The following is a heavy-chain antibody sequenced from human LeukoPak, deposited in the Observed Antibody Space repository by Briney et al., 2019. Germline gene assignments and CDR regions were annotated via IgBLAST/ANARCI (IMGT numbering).Heavy chain of an antibody. CDR3: ARETVAGPQYYFDY. J-gene: IGHJ4*02. CDR1: GFTVSSNY. D-gene: IGHD6-19*01. V-gene: IGHV3-53*01. Sequence: PGGSLRLSCAASGFTVSSNYMSWVRQAPGKGLEWVSVIYSGGSTYYADSLKGRFTISRDNSKNTLYLQMNSLRAEDTAVYYCARETVAGPQYYFDYWGQGTLVTVSS. CDR2: IYSGGST.